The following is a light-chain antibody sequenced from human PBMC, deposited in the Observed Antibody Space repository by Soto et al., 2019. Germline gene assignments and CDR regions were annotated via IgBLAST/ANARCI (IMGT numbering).Light chain of an antibody. CDR1: QSGSSN. V-gene: IGKV3-15*01. CDR3: QQYKNWPLIS. J-gene: IGKJ5*01. Sequence: LTESPAKKATLLCTASQSGSSNLAWYQQKPGQAPRLLIYDASTRATGLPARFSGSGSGTEFTLTVSSLQSEDFAVYYCQQYKNWPLISFGQGTGLEI. CDR2: DAS.